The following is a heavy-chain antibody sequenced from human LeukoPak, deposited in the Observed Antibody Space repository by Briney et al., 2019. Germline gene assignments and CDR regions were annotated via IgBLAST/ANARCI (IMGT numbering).Heavy chain of an antibody. V-gene: IGHV4-38-2*02. CDR1: GYSISSGYY. Sequence: SETLSLTCTVSGYSISSGYYWGWIRQPPGKGLEWVGSIYHSGSTYYNPSLKSRVTISVDTSKDQFSLKLSSVTAADTAVYYCARAYYYDYSGYYSYFDYWGQGTLVTVSS. CDR2: IYHSGST. J-gene: IGHJ4*02. D-gene: IGHD3-22*01. CDR3: ARAYYYDYSGYYSYFDY.